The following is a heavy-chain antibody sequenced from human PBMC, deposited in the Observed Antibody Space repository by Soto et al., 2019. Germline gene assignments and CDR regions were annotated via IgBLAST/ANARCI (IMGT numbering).Heavy chain of an antibody. Sequence: GALRVSCAVPVFIFKNYALNWVRQAPGKGLEWVASITRDGYNKYYADSVKGRFTISRDNSRDTLSLQMTALRTEDSSIYYCTKSSGGSSSVGMDYWGQGTRVTVSS. CDR1: VFIFKNYA. CDR3: TKSSGGSSSVGMDY. D-gene: IGHD6-6*01. J-gene: IGHJ4*02. CDR2: ITRDGYNK. V-gene: IGHV3-30*04.